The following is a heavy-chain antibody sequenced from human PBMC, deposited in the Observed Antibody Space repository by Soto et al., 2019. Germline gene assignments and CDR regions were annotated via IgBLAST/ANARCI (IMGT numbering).Heavy chain of an antibody. CDR1: GFTFSSYG. D-gene: IGHD6-19*01. CDR2: IWYDGSNK. Sequence: QVQLVESGGGVVQPGRSLRLSCAASGFTFSSYGMHWVRQAPGKGLEWVAVIWYDGSNKYYADSVKGRFTISRDNSKNTQYLQMTSLRAEDTAVYYCARDCAGYSSGLYQRGGFDYWGQRTLVNVSS. CDR3: ARDCAGYSSGLYQRGGFDY. J-gene: IGHJ4*02. V-gene: IGHV3-33*01.